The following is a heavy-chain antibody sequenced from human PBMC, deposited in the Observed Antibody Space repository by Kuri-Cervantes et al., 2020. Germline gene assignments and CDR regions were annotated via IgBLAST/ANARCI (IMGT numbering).Heavy chain of an antibody. J-gene: IGHJ4*02. Sequence: GESLKISWAASGITFSSYAMSWVRQAPGKGLEWVSAISGSGGSTYYADSVKSRFTISRDNSKNTLYLQMNSLRAEDTAVYYCAKTAAPYYYDSSGYYEDYWGQGTLVTVSS. V-gene: IGHV3-23*01. CDR1: GITFSSYA. CDR2: ISGSGGST. D-gene: IGHD3-22*01. CDR3: AKTAAPYYYDSSGYYEDY.